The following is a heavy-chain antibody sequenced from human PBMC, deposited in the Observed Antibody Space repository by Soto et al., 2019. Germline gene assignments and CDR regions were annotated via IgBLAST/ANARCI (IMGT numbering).Heavy chain of an antibody. CDR1: GYSISSSNW. Sequence: QVQLQESGPGLVKPSDTLSLTCAVSGYSISSSNWWGWIRQPPGKGLEWIGYIYYSGTTYYNPSLKSRLTMSVDTSKNQFSLKLTSVPAVDTAVYYCARREIQGPIDYWGQGTLVTVSS. V-gene: IGHV4-28*01. J-gene: IGHJ4*02. CDR2: IYYSGTT. CDR3: ARREIQGPIDY. D-gene: IGHD1-26*01.